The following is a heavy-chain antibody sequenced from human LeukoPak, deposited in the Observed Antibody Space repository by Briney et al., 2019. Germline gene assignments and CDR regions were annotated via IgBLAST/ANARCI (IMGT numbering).Heavy chain of an antibody. J-gene: IGHJ3*02. Sequence: GGSLRLSCSASGFTFSSYASHWVRQAPGKGLEYVSAISSSTNGDVTYYADSVKGRFTISRDNSKNTLYLQMSSLRAEDTAVYYCVKGRTFSRDAFDIWGQGTMVTVSS. D-gene: IGHD3-3*02. V-gene: IGHV3-64D*06. CDR3: VKGRTFSRDAFDI. CDR1: GFTFSSYA. CDR2: ISSSTNGDVT.